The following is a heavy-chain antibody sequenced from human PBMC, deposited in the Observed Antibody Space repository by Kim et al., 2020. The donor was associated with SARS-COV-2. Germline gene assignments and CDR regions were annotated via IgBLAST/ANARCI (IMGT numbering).Heavy chain of an antibody. D-gene: IGHD6-6*01. CDR1: GGSVSSGSYY. CDR3: ARGLTQLVGRMFDY. Sequence: SETLSLTCTVSGGSVSSGSYYWSWIRQPPGKGLEWIGYIYYSGSTNYNPSLKSRVTISVDTSKNQFSLKLSSVTAADTAVYYCARGLTQLVGRMFDYWGQGTLVTVSS. CDR2: IYYSGST. V-gene: IGHV4-61*01. J-gene: IGHJ4*02.